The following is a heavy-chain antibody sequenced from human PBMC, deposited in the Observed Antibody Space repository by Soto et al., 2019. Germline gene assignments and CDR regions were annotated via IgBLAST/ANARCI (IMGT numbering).Heavy chain of an antibody. V-gene: IGHV3-23*01. Sequence: GGSLRLSCAASGFIFSNYAMNWVRQAPGKGLEWVSVIGGRGNSAYYADSVQGRFTISRDNSKNTLSLQMSSLTADDTAIYYCVREGRGAFDFWGRGTMVTVSS. CDR1: GFIFSNYA. CDR3: VREGRGAFDF. D-gene: IGHD5-12*01. J-gene: IGHJ3*01. CDR2: IGGRGNSA.